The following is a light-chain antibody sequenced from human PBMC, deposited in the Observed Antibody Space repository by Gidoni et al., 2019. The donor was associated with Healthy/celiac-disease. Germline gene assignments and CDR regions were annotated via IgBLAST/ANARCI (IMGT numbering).Light chain of an antibody. CDR2: AAS. CDR3: QQLNSYLSLT. J-gene: IGKJ4*01. V-gene: IGKV1-9*01. CDR1: QGISSY. Sequence: DIPFTHSPSFLSASVGDRVTITCRASQGISSYLAWYQQKPGKAPKLLIYAASTLQSAVPSRFSGSGSGTEFTLTISSLQPEDFATYYCQQLNSYLSLTFGGGTKVEIK.